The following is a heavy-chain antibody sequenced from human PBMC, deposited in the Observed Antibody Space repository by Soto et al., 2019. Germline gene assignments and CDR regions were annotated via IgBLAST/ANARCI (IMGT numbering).Heavy chain of an antibody. V-gene: IGHV1-69*13. D-gene: IGHD2-8*01. CDR1: GGTFSSYA. CDR2: IIPIFGTA. Sequence: SVKVSCKASGGTFSSYAISWVRQAPGQGLEWMGGIIPIFGTANYAQKFQGRVTITADESTSTAYMELSSLRSEYTAVYYCARDQKRRVYSPSSRTPIEYYGMDVWGQGTTVTVSS. CDR3: ARDQKRRVYSPSSRTPIEYYGMDV. J-gene: IGHJ6*02.